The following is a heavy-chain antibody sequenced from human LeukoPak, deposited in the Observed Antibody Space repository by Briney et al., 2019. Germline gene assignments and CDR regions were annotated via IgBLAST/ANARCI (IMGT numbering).Heavy chain of an antibody. D-gene: IGHD3/OR15-3a*01. J-gene: IGHJ3*02. V-gene: IGHV3-74*01. CDR2: INNDGGGT. CDR3: ARGGLDHGFDI. Sequence: GGSLRLSCAVSGFTFTNYWRHWVRQAPGKGLVWVSRINNDGGGTIYADSLKGRFTVSRDNTKNTMYLQMSSLRADDTAVYYCARGGLDHGFDIWGQGTMVTVSS. CDR1: GFTFTNYW.